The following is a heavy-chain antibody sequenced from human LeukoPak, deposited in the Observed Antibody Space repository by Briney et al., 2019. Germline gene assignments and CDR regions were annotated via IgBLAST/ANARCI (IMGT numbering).Heavy chain of an antibody. V-gene: IGHV3-23*01. CDR2: ISGSGGST. CDR3: AKDIYDSSGFDY. J-gene: IGHJ4*02. D-gene: IGHD3-22*01. CDR1: GFTFSSYA. Sequence: PGGSLRLSCAGSGFTFSSYAMSWVRQAPGKGLEWVSAISGSGGSTYYADSVKGRFTISRDNSKNTLYLQMNSLGAEDTAVYYCAKDIYDSSGFDYWGQGTLVTVSS.